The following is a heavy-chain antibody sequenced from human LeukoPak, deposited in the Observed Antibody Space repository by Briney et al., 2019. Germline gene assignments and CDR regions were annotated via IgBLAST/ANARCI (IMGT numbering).Heavy chain of an antibody. D-gene: IGHD2-15*01. Sequence: GGSLRLSCASSGFTFSFYWMHWVRQAPGKGLVWVSRFNNDGSSTSYAGSVKGRFTISRDNAKNTLYLQMNNLRAEDTAVYYCARDNEYCTGGTCRLDYWGQGALVTVSS. CDR2: FNNDGSST. V-gene: IGHV3-74*01. CDR3: ARDNEYCTGGTCRLDY. CDR1: GFTFSFYW. J-gene: IGHJ4*02.